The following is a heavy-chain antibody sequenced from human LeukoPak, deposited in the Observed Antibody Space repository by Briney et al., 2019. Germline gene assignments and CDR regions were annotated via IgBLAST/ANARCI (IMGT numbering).Heavy chain of an antibody. CDR1: GGSISSYY. J-gene: IGHJ3*01. V-gene: IGHV4-59*01. CDR3: AGVDTAAYAFVF. D-gene: IGHD5-18*01. CDR2: IYYLWST. Sequence: SETLSLTCTVSGGSISSYYWSWIRQPPGKGLEWIGDIYYLWSTNYNPYLKSRVPISVDTSKNQFSLKLSSVTAADTAVYYCAGVDTAAYAFVFWGQGTMVTVSS.